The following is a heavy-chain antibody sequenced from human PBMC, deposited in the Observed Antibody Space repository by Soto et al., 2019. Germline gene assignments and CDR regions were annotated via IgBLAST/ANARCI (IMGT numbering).Heavy chain of an antibody. D-gene: IGHD6-19*01. Sequence: GASVKVSCKASGYTFTSYAMHWVRQAHGQRLEWMGWINAGNGNTKYSQKFQGRVTITRDTSASTAYMELSSLRSEDTAVYYCALGIAVAGGFDYWGQGTLVTVSS. CDR1: GYTFTSYA. J-gene: IGHJ4*02. CDR3: ALGIAVAGGFDY. V-gene: IGHV1-3*01. CDR2: INAGNGNT.